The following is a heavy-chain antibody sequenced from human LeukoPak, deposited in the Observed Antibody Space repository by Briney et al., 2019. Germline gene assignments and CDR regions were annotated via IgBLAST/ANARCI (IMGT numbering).Heavy chain of an antibody. J-gene: IGHJ4*02. CDR3: ARVETYYDFWSGYSEPYYFDY. D-gene: IGHD3-3*01. CDR2: ISSSGSTI. V-gene: IGHV3-11*04. CDR1: GFTFSDYY. Sequence: PGGSLRLSCAASGFTFSDYYMSWIRQAPGKGLEWISSISSSGSTIYYADSVKGRFTISRDNAMNSLFLQLNSLRAEDTAVYYCARVETYYDFWSGYSEPYYFDYWGQGTLVTVSS.